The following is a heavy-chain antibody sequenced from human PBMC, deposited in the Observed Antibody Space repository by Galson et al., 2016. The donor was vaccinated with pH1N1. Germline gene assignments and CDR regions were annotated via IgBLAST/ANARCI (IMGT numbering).Heavy chain of an antibody. J-gene: IGHJ3*01. CDR1: GFPFSHYY. D-gene: IGHD3-10*01. CDR2: ISGSDTTI. CDR3: AIDHFGWAFDF. Sequence: SLRLSCAASGFPFSHYYMGWIRQAPGKGLEWISYISGSDTTISYADSVSGRFTISRDNAQNSLYLHMNSLRAEETAVYYWAIDHFGWAFDFWGQGTMVTVSP. V-gene: IGHV3-11*01.